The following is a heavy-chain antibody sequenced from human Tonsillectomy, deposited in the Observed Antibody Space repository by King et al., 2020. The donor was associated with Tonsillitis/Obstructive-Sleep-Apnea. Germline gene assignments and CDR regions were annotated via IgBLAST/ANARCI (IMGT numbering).Heavy chain of an antibody. J-gene: IGHJ5*02. CDR2: INPNSGGQ. CDR1: GYTFTGYY. D-gene: IGHD1-1*01. CDR3: AMEALQLERRTGWFDP. Sequence: VQLGESGAEGKKPGASVKVSFKASGYTFTGYYIHWVRQAPGQGLEWSGRINPNSGGQNYAKKFKGRVTMTRATSISPAYMELSRLRSDETAVDYWAMEALQLERRTGWFDPWGQGTLVTVSS. V-gene: IGHV1-2*06.